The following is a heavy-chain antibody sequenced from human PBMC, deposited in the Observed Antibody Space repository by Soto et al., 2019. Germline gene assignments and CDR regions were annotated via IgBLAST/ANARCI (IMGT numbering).Heavy chain of an antibody. CDR1: GYTFTSYG. Sequence: QVQLVQSGAEVKKPGASVKVSCKASGYTFTSYGISWVRQAPGQGLEWMGWISAYNGNTNYAQKLQGRVTMTTDTSTSTAYMELRSLRSDDTAVYYCARDTGAMIVVFINDAFDIWGQGTMVTVSS. J-gene: IGHJ3*02. V-gene: IGHV1-18*01. D-gene: IGHD3-22*01. CDR2: ISAYNGNT. CDR3: ARDTGAMIVVFINDAFDI.